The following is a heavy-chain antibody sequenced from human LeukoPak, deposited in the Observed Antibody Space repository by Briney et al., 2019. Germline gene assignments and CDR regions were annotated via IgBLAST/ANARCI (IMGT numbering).Heavy chain of an antibody. D-gene: IGHD3-22*01. V-gene: IGHV1-69*13. CDR2: IIPIFGTA. CDR1: GVTFSSYA. J-gene: IGHJ6*02. Sequence: SVKVSCKASGVTFSSYAISWVRQAPGQGLEWMGGIIPIFGTANYAQKFQGRVTITADESTSTAYMELSSLRSEDTAVYYCARDGNEYYYDSSGYHYYGLDVWGQGTTVTVSS. CDR3: ARDGNEYYYDSSGYHYYGLDV.